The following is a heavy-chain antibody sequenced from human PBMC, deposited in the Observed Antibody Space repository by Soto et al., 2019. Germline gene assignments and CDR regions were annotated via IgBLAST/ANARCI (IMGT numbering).Heavy chain of an antibody. CDR2: IYSGGST. Sequence: GGSLRLSCAAPGFTVSSNYMSWVRQAPGKGLGWVSVIYSGGSTYYADSVKGRFTISRDNSKNTLYLQMNSLRAEDTAVYYCARDFVHGGNSEAPYYWGQGTLVTVSS. J-gene: IGHJ4*02. CDR1: GFTVSSNY. D-gene: IGHD2-21*02. CDR3: ARDFVHGGNSEAPYY. V-gene: IGHV3-53*01.